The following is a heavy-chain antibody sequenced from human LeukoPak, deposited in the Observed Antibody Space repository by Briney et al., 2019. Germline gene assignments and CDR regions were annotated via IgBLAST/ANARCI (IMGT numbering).Heavy chain of an antibody. D-gene: IGHD4-17*01. CDR1: GGTFSSYA. V-gene: IGHV1-69*13. CDR2: IIPIFGTA. J-gene: IGHJ4*02. CDR3: AVGLRTTVTFTRYDY. Sequence: ASVKVSCKASGGTFSSYAISWVRQAPGQGLEWMGGIIPIFGTANYAQKFQGRVTITADESTSTAYMELSSLRSEDTAVYYCAVGLRTTVTFTRYDYWGQGTLVTVSS.